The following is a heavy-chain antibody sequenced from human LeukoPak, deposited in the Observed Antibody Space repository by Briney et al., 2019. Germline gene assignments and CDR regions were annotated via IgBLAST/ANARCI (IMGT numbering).Heavy chain of an antibody. CDR2: INPSDGGT. CDR1: GYTFTSYY. CDR3: ALRGEDTFAFDI. V-gene: IGHV1-46*01. J-gene: IGHJ3*02. Sequence: ASVKVSCKASGYTFTSYYMHWVRQAPGQGPEWMGIINPSDGGTTYAQKFQGRVTMTRDTSTSTVYMELSTLRSEDTAVYYCALRGEDTFAFDIWGQGTMVTVSS. D-gene: IGHD2/OR15-2a*01.